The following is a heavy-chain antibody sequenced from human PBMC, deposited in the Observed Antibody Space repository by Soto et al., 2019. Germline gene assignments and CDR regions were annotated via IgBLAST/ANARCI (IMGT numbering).Heavy chain of an antibody. Sequence: PSETLSLTCTVSGGSISSGGYYWSWIRQHPGKGLEWIGYIYYSGSTYYNPSLKSRVTISVDTSKNQFSLKLSSVTAADTAVYYCARVRTTPRSPPSDFDYWGQGTLVTVSS. V-gene: IGHV4-31*03. CDR2: IYYSGST. CDR3: ARVRTTPRSPPSDFDY. CDR1: GGSISSGGYY. J-gene: IGHJ4*02. D-gene: IGHD1-1*01.